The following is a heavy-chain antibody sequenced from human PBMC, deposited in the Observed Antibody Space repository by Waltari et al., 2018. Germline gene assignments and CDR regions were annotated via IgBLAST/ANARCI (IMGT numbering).Heavy chain of an antibody. V-gene: IGHV3-23*01. Sequence: ELQLLEAGGGLVQPGGSLRLSCGASGFTFSSHAMSWVRQAPGKGVEWVSAISGSGDSAFYAESVKGRFTVSRDNSKNTLFLQMNNLRAEDTAVYYCARDWRRSLEYLDWLLFALDYWGQGTLVTVSS. J-gene: IGHJ4*02. CDR3: ARDWRRSLEYLDWLLFALDY. CDR1: GFTFSSHA. D-gene: IGHD3-9*01. CDR2: ISGSGDSA.